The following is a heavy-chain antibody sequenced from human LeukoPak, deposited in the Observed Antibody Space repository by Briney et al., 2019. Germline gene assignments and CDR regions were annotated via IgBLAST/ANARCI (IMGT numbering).Heavy chain of an antibody. CDR3: ARAVTTALDY. J-gene: IGHJ4*02. Sequence: GGSLRLSCAASGFTFDDYAMHWVRQAPGKGLEWVSGISWNSGSIGYADSVKGRFTISRDNAKNSLYLQMNSLRAEDTALYYCARAVTTALDYWGQGTLVTVSS. D-gene: IGHD4-17*01. CDR1: GFTFDDYA. CDR2: ISWNSGSI. V-gene: IGHV3-9*01.